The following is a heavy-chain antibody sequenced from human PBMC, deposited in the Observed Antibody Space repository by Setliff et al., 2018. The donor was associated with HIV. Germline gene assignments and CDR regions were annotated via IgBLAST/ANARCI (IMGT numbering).Heavy chain of an antibody. CDR1: GYSISSGYY. CDR3: ARADDYYDSSGYYRYYYYGMDV. V-gene: IGHV4-38-2*01. CDR2: IYHSGST. J-gene: IGHJ6*02. D-gene: IGHD3-22*01. Sequence: SETLSLTCAVSGYSISSGYYWGWIRQPPGKGLEWIGSIYHSGSTYYNPSLKSRVTISVDTSKNQFSLKLSSVTAADAAVYYCARADDYYDSSGYYRYYYYGMDVWGQGTTVTVSS.